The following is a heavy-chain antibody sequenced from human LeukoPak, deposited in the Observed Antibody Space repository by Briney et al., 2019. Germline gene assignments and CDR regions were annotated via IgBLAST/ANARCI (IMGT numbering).Heavy chain of an antibody. J-gene: IGHJ4*02. CDR2: IYYSGST. CDR1: GGSISSGGYS. V-gene: IGHV4-30-4*07. CDR3: ASLVSVAATGGGIDY. D-gene: IGHD2-15*01. Sequence: SETLSLTCAVSGGSISSGGYSWSWIRQPPGKGLEWIGYIYYSGSTYYNPSLKSRVTISVDTSKNQFSLKLSSVTAADTAVYYCASLVSVAATGGGIDYWGQGTLVTVSS.